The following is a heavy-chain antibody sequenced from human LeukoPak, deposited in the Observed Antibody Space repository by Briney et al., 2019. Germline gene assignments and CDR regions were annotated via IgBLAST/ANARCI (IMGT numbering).Heavy chain of an antibody. V-gene: IGHV3-21*01. D-gene: IGHD3-22*01. CDR3: ARVYRDDSSGYYLSQYYYYYMDV. CDR2: ISSSSSYI. CDR1: GFTFSSYA. Sequence: PGGSLRLSCAASGFTFSSYAMSWVRQAPGKGLEWVSSISSSSSYIYYADSVKGRFTISRDNAKNSLYLQMNSLRAEDTAVYYCARVYRDDSSGYYLSQYYYYYMDVWGKGTTVTVSS. J-gene: IGHJ6*03.